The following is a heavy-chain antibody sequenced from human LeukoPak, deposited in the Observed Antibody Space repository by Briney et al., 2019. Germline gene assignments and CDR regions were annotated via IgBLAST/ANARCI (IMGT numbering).Heavy chain of an antibody. V-gene: IGHV3-23*01. CDR1: GFTLSSYA. CDR2: ISDSGNT. CDR3: AKAPVTTCRGAYCYPFDY. Sequence: GGSLRLSCAAPGFTLSSYAMSWVRQAPGKGLEWVSAISDSGNTYHADSVKGRFTISRDSSKNTLFLQLNRLRPEDAAVYYCAKAPVTTCRGAYCYPFDYWGQGTLVTVSS. J-gene: IGHJ4*02. D-gene: IGHD2-21*01.